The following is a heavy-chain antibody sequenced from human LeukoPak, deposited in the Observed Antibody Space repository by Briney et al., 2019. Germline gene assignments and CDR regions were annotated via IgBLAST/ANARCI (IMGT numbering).Heavy chain of an antibody. CDR2: IYYSGST. J-gene: IGHJ3*02. CDR3: ARRKNSAWSTDAFDN. Sequence: PSETLSLTCTVSGDSINSYYWSWIRQPPGKGLEWVGYIYYSGSTSYNPSLKSRVTISVDTSKNQFSLKLNSVTAADTAVYYCARRKNSAWSTDAFDNWGQGTMVTVSS. V-gene: IGHV4-59*08. CDR1: GDSINSYY. D-gene: IGHD6-19*01.